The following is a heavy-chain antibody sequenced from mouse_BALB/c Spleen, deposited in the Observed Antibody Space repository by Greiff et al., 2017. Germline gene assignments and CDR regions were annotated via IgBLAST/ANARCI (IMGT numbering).Heavy chain of an antibody. D-gene: IGHD1-1*01. Sequence: DVKLVESGGGLVQPGGSMKLSCVASGFTFSNYWMNWVRQTPEKGLEWVAEIRLKSNNYATHYAESVKGRFTISRDDSKSSVYLQMNNLRAEDTGIYYCTRRPTYYGSSYWYFDYWGQGTTLTVSS. CDR3: TRRPTYYGSSYWYFDY. V-gene: IGHV6-6*02. CDR1: GFTFSNYW. CDR2: IRLKSNNYAT. J-gene: IGHJ2*01.